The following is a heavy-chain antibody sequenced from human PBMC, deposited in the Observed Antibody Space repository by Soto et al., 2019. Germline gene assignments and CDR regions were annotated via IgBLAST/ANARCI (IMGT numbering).Heavy chain of an antibody. CDR2: ISPHNFNT. CDR1: GYTFTHFY. Sequence: QVHLEQSGAEVKKPGDSVKVSCKASGYTFTHFYITWVRQAPGQGLEWMGAISPHNFNTNFAQKFQGRVTLTTDTSTNTAYMEPRSLTSDDTAVDYCARDEGGYDILTGYYKAQHFDYWGQGVLVTVSS. V-gene: IGHV1-18*01. CDR3: ARDEGGYDILTGYYKAQHFDY. J-gene: IGHJ4*02. D-gene: IGHD3-9*01.